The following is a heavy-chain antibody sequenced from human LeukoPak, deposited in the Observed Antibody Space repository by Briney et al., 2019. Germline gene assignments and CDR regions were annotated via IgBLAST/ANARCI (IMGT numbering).Heavy chain of an antibody. J-gene: IGHJ3*02. V-gene: IGHV3-33*07. Sequence: GGSLRLTCVASGFTFSSYGMYWLRQAPGIGLEWVAVIWYDGSKKYYADSVKGRFTISRDNFKNIVYLQMNSLRAEDTAVYYCARVSGGDGYKDDVFDIWGQGTMVTVSS. CDR3: ARVSGGDGYKDDVFDI. CDR1: GFTFSSYG. D-gene: IGHD2-21*02. CDR2: IWYDGSKK.